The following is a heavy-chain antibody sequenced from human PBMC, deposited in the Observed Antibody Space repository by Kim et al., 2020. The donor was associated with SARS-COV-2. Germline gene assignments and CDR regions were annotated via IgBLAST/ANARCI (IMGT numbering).Heavy chain of an antibody. CDR1: GFTFGDYA. J-gene: IGHJ6*03. CDR3: AKDSEVRGLYYMDV. V-gene: IGHV3-9*01. Sequence: GGSLRLSCAASGFTFGDYAMHWVRQAPGKGLEWVSGISWNSGSIGYADSVKGRFTISRDNAKNSLYLQMNSLRAEDTALYYCAKDSEVRGLYYMDVWGKGTTVTVSS. CDR2: ISWNSGSI.